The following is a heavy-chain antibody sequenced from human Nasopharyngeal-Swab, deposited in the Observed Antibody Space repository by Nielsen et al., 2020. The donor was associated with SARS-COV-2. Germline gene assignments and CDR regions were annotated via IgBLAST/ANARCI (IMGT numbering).Heavy chain of an antibody. CDR3: ARKTVPIGYGSGSYFDY. V-gene: IGHV1-46*01. Sequence: WVRQAPGQGLEWMGIINPSGGSTSYAQKFQGRVTMTRDTSTSTVYMELSSLRSEDTAVYYCARKTVPIGYGSGSYFDYWGQGTLVTVSS. J-gene: IGHJ4*02. CDR2: INPSGGST. D-gene: IGHD3-10*01.